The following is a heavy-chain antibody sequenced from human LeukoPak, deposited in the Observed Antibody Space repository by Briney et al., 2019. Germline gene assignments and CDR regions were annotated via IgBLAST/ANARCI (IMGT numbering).Heavy chain of an antibody. Sequence: GGSLRLSCSASGFIFSRYGMHWVRQAPGKGLEWVAVISYDGSSGYSADSVRGRFSISRDNSKNTLFLQMDSLRPEDTAVYYCAKDKSSSGLYFFDNWGQGTLVTVSS. CDR2: ISYDGSSG. CDR3: AKDKSSSGLYFFDN. V-gene: IGHV3-30*18. CDR1: GFIFSRYG. J-gene: IGHJ4*02. D-gene: IGHD6-19*01.